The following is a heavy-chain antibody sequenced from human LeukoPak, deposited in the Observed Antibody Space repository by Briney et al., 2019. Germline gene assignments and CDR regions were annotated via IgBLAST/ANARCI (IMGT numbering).Heavy chain of an antibody. CDR1: GFTFSSCS. CDR2: ISSSSSYI. Sequence: GGSLRLSCAASGFTFSSCSMNRVRQAPGKGLEWVSSISSSSSYIYYADSVKGRFTISRDNAKNSLYLQMNSLRAEDTAVYYCARGNIAVAGTVYWGQGTLVTVSS. V-gene: IGHV3-21*01. D-gene: IGHD6-19*01. J-gene: IGHJ4*02. CDR3: ARGNIAVAGTVY.